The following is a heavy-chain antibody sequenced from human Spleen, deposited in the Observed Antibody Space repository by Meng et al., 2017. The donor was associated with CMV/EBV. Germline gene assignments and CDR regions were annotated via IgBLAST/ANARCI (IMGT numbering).Heavy chain of an antibody. J-gene: IGHJ5*02. V-gene: IGHV1-18*01. Sequence: PVYPFISYGDNGGRQAPGKGLEWMGWISGYKGSTNYAQSFQGRLTLTTDTSTSTVYMELRNLRSDDTAVYYCARDDVGARDWFDPWGQGTLVTVSS. CDR2: ISGYKGST. CDR1: VYPFISYG. CDR3: ARDDVGARDWFDP. D-gene: IGHD1-26*01.